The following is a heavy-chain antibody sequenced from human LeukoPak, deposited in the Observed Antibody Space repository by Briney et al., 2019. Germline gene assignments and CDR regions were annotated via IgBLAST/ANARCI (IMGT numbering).Heavy chain of an antibody. CDR2: LNPNSGNT. J-gene: IGHJ4*02. Sequence: GASVKVSCKASGYTFTAYYLSWVRQAPGQGLEWMGRLNPNSGNTGYAQKFQGRVTMTRNTSISTAYMELSSLRSEDTAVYYCARGNYYDSSGYSIWGQGTLVTVSS. CDR3: ARGNYYDSSGYSI. CDR1: GYTFTAYY. V-gene: IGHV1-8*02. D-gene: IGHD3-22*01.